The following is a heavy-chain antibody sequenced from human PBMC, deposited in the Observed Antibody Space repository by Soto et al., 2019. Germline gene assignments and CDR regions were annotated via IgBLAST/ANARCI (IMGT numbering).Heavy chain of an antibody. CDR1: GFTFSSYG. CDR3: ASSSAKLVDTRDFDY. J-gene: IGHJ4*02. V-gene: IGHV3-33*01. D-gene: IGHD5-18*01. CDR2: IWYDGSNK. Sequence: GGSLRLSCAASGFTFSSYGMHWVRQAPGKGLEWVAVIWYDGSNKYYADSVKGRFTISRDNSKNTLYLQMNSLRAEDTAVYYCASSSAKLVDTRDFDYWGQGTLVTVSS.